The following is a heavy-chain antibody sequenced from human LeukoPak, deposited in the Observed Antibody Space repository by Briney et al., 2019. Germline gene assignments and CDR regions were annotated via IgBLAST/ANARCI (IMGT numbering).Heavy chain of an antibody. J-gene: IGHJ4*02. D-gene: IGHD3-3*01. CDR1: GFTFSSYG. CDR2: IRYDGSNK. V-gene: IGHV3-30*02. Sequence: GGSLRLSCAASGFTFSSYGMHWVRQAPGKGLEWVAFIRYDGSNKYYADSVKGRFTISRDNSKNTLYLQMNSLRAEDTAVYYCAKGRWSGYQGDYFDYWGQGTLVTVSS. CDR3: AKGRWSGYQGDYFDY.